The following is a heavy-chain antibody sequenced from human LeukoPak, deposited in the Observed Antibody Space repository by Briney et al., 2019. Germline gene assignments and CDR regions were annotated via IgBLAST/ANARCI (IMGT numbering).Heavy chain of an antibody. CDR2: ISAYNGNT. D-gene: IGHD2-2*01. CDR1: GYTFTSYG. CDR3: ARDRVVPAAALYAFDI. V-gene: IGHV1-18*01. J-gene: IGHJ3*02. Sequence: EASVKVSCKASGYTFTSYGISWVRQAPGQGLEWMGWISAYNGNTNYAQKLQGRVTMTTDTSTSTAYMELSSLRSEDTAVYYCARDRVVPAAALYAFDIWGQGTMVTVSS.